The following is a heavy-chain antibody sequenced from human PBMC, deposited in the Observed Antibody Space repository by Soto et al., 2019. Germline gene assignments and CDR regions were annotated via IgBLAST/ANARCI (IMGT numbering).Heavy chain of an antibody. CDR2: IYPGDSDT. D-gene: IGHD2-2*01. CDR1: GYSFTSYW. V-gene: IGHV5-51*01. Sequence: GESLKISFKGSGYSFTSYWIGWVRQMPGKGLEWMGIIYPGDSDTRYSPSFQGQVTISADKSISTAYLQWSSLKASDTAMYYCARQSIVVVPAAIGRMDVWGQGTTVTVSS. J-gene: IGHJ6*02. CDR3: ARQSIVVVPAAIGRMDV.